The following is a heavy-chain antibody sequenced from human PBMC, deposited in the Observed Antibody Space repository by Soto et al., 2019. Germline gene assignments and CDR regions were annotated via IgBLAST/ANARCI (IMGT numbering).Heavy chain of an antibody. J-gene: IGHJ5*02. Sequence: EVQLVESGGGLVQPGGSLRLSCAASGFTVSSNYMSWVRQAPGKGLEWVSVIYSGGTTYYADSVKGRFTISRDNSKNTLYRQMTCLSAGDTAAYSCARTGDSSDYRGWFGPWGQGTLVTVSS. V-gene: IGHV3-66*01. D-gene: IGHD3-22*01. CDR1: GFTVSSNY. CDR2: IYSGGTT. CDR3: ARTGDSSDYRGWFGP.